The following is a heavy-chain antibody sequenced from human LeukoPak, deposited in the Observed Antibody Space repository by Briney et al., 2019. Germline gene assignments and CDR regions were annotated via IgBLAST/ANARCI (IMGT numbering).Heavy chain of an antibody. CDR2: IYTGGTT. CDR1: GFTVSSNY. Sequence: GGSLRLSCAASGFTVSSNYMSWVRQAPGKGLEWISIIYTGGTTYYADSVKGRFTISRDTSKNTLYLQMNSLRVEDTAVYYCARNSAFDYWGQGTLVAVSS. D-gene: IGHD1-1*01. V-gene: IGHV3-53*01. CDR3: ARNSAFDY. J-gene: IGHJ4*02.